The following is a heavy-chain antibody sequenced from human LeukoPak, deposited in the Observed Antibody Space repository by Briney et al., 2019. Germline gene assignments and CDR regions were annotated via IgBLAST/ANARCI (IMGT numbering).Heavy chain of an antibody. Sequence: PGGSLRLSCVTSGFTFSSYGMHWVRQAPGKGLEWVSSISSSSDYIYYADSVKGRFTISRDNAKNSLYLQMNSLRAEDTAVYYCARALRDCTSTSCYVGGYWGQGTLVTVSS. CDR3: ARALRDCTSTSCYVGGY. V-gene: IGHV3-21*01. CDR1: GFTFSSYG. CDR2: ISSSSDYI. D-gene: IGHD2-2*01. J-gene: IGHJ4*02.